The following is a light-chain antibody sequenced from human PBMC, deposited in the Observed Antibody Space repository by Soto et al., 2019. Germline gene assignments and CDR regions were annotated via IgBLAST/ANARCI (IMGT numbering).Light chain of an antibody. V-gene: IGKV3-15*01. CDR2: GAS. Sequence: EIVMTQSPATLSVSPGERATLSCRASQSVSSNLAWYQQKPGQAPRLLIYGASTRATGIPDRFSGSGSGTEFTLNISSLQSEDFAVYYCQQYRTWTFGQGTKVEIQ. CDR3: QQYRTWT. J-gene: IGKJ1*01. CDR1: QSVSSN.